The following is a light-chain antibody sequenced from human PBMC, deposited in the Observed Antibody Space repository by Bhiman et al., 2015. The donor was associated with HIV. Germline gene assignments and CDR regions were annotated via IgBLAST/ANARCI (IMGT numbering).Light chain of an antibody. CDR3: QVWDRDNAD. J-gene: IGLJ2*01. CDR2: QDT. CDR1: KLGDRY. V-gene: IGLV3-1*01. Sequence: SYELTQPPSVSVSPGQTASITCSGDKLGDRYAHWYQQKAGQSPVVVIYQDTERPSGIPERFSGANSGNTATLTISGTQTVDEADYFCQVWDRDNADFGGGTKLTVL.